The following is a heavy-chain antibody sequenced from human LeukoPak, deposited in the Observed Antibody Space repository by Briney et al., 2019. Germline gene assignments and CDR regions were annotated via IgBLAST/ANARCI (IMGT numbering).Heavy chain of an antibody. V-gene: IGHV3-23*01. D-gene: IGHD6-13*01. CDR2: ISGSGGST. J-gene: IGHJ4*02. Sequence: PGGSLTLSCPASGFTFSSYWMSWVRQAPGKGLEWVSAISGSGGSTSYADTVKGRFTISRDNSKNTLYLQMNRLRAEDTAAYHCAKGYSSSWYNYIYYWGQGTLVTVSS. CDR1: GFTFSSYW. CDR3: AKGYSSSWYNYIYY.